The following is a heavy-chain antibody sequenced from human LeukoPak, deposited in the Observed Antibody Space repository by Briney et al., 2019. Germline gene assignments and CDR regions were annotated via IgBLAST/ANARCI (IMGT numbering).Heavy chain of an antibody. J-gene: IGHJ4*02. CDR2: IYSGGTT. CDR1: GFTVSSDY. CDR3: ARTPGGSGNLFDY. V-gene: IGHV3-53*01. Sequence: GGSLRLSCAVSGFTVSSDYMSWVRQAPGKGLEWVSIIYSGGTTYYADSVKGRFTISRDNSKNTLYLQMNSLRAEDTAVYYCARTPGGSGNLFDYWGQGTLVTVSS. D-gene: IGHD3-10*01.